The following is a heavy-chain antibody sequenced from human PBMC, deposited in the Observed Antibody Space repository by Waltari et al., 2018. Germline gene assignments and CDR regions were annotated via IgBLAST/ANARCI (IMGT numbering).Heavy chain of an antibody. CDR2: ISCSTVTI. CDR3: ARSRSYYDCSGYDAFDI. CDR1: GFTFSSYS. Sequence: EVQLVESGGGLVQPGGSLRLSCAASGFTFSSYSMHWARKAPGKGLEWVSFISCSTVTIYYADSVKGRFTISRDSAKNSVYLQMNSLRAEDTAVYYCARSRSYYDCSGYDAFDIWGQGTMVAVSS. J-gene: IGHJ3*02. V-gene: IGHV3-48*04. D-gene: IGHD3-22*01.